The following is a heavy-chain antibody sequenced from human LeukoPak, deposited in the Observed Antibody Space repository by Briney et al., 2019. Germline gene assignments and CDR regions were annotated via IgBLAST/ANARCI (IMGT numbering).Heavy chain of an antibody. D-gene: IGHD3-16*01. J-gene: IGHJ4*02. V-gene: IGHV3-74*01. CDR3: AKDPSSGDYFDY. CDR2: INSDGSIT. Sequence: GGSLRLSCAASGFMFSSHWMHWVRQAPGEGLVWVARINSDGSITTYADSVKGRFTISRDNAKNTLYLQMNSLRAEDTAVYYCAKDPSSGDYFDYWGQGTLVTVSS. CDR1: GFMFSSHW.